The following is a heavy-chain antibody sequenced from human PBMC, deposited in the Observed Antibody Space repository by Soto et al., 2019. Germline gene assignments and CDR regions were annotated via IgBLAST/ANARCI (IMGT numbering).Heavy chain of an antibody. CDR2: ISYDGSNK. CDR1: GFTFSSYG. J-gene: IGHJ6*02. Sequence: QVQLVESGGGVVQPGRSLRLSCAASGFTFSSYGMQWVRQAPGKGLEWVAVISYDGSNKYYADSVKGRFTLSRDNSKNTTYLQMNRLRAEDTAVYYCSKAGGGYCSGGSCYSGHYYYYYGMDVWGQGTTVTVSS. CDR3: SKAGGGYCSGGSCYSGHYYYYYGMDV. D-gene: IGHD2-15*01. V-gene: IGHV3-30*18.